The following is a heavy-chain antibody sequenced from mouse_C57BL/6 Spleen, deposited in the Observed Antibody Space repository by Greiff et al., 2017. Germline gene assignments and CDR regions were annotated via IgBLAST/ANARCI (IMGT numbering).Heavy chain of an antibody. CDR1: GFSLTSYG. D-gene: IGHD2-3*01. CDR3: AKMDGYYETFAY. CDR2: IWSGGST. V-gene: IGHV2-4*01. J-gene: IGHJ3*01. Sequence: QVQLQQSGPGLVQPSQSLSITCTVSGFSLTSYGVHWVRQPPGTGLEWLGVIWSGGSTDYNAAFISRLSISKDNSKSQVFFKMNSLQADDTAIYYCAKMDGYYETFAYWGQGTLVTVSA.